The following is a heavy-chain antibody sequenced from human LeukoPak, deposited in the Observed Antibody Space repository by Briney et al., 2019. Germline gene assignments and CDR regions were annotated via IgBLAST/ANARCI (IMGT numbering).Heavy chain of an antibody. J-gene: IGHJ5*02. CDR3: ARGDYSSSWYEYNWFDP. CDR2: IYHSGNT. V-gene: IGHV4-38-2*01. Sequence: PSETLSLTCAVYGGSFSGYYWGWIRQPPGKGLEWIGSIYHSGNTYYSPSLKSRVTISVDTSKNQFSLKLSSVTAADTAVYYCARGDYSSSWYEYNWFDPWGQGTLVTVSS. D-gene: IGHD6-13*01. CDR1: GGSFSGYY.